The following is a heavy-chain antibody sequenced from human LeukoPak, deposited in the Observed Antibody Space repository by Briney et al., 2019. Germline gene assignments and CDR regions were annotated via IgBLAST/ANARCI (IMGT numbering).Heavy chain of an antibody. CDR3: ARTAIWAARLVWFDP. V-gene: IGHV4-39*01. D-gene: IGHD6-6*01. Sequence: PSETLSLTCTLSRGSISSSSYYSGWIRQPPGKGLEWIGSIYYSGSTYYNPSLKSRVTISVDTSKNQFSLKLSSVTAADTAVYYCARTAIWAARLVWFDPWGQGALVTASS. J-gene: IGHJ5*02. CDR2: IYYSGST. CDR1: RGSISSSSYY.